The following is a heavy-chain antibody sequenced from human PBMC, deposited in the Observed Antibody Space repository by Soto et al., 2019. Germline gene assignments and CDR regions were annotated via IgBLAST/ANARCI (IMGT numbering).Heavy chain of an antibody. CDR1: GGSISSYY. CDR2: IYTSGST. CDR3: ARDQSLSDILTGYYDY. D-gene: IGHD3-9*01. J-gene: IGHJ4*02. V-gene: IGHV4-4*07. Sequence: SETLSLTCTVSGGSISSYYWSWIRQPAGKGLEWIGRIYTSGSTNYNPSLKSRVPMSVDTSKNQFSLKLSSVTAADTAVYYCARDQSLSDILTGYYDYWGQGTLVTVSS.